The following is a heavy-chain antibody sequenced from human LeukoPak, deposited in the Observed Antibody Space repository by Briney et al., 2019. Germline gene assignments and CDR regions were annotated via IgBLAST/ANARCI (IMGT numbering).Heavy chain of an antibody. CDR3: AREGYDILTFNDY. V-gene: IGHV4-39*07. J-gene: IGHJ4*02. D-gene: IGHD3-9*01. Sequence: SETLSLTCTVSGGSISSSSYYWGWIRQPPGKGLEWIGSIYYSGSTYYNPSLKSRVTISVDTSKNQFSLKLSSVTAADTAVYYCAREGYDILTFNDYWGQGTLVTVSS. CDR1: GGSISSSSYY. CDR2: IYYSGST.